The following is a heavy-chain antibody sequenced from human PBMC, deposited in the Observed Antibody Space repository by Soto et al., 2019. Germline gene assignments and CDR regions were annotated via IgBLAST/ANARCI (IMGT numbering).Heavy chain of an antibody. V-gene: IGHV4-39*01. CDR2: IYYSGST. D-gene: IGHD2-15*01. CDR3: ARRIYGSGGSSENYYYYYMDV. CDR1: GGSISSSSYY. J-gene: IGHJ6*03. Sequence: PSETLSLTCTVSGGSISSSSYYWGWIRQPPGKGLEWIGSIYYSGSTYYNPSLKSRVTISVDTSKNQFSLKLSSVTAADTAVYYCARRIYGSGGSSENYYYYYMDVWGKGTTVTVPS.